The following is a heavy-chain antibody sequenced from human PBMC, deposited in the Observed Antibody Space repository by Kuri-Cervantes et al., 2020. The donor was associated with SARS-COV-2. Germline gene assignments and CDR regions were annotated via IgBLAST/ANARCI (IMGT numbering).Heavy chain of an antibody. D-gene: IGHD5-18*01. CDR1: GFTFSSYG. CDR3: AKVIKDTAMALYYFDY. V-gene: IGHV3-30*02. Sequence: GESLKISCAASGFTFSSYGMHWVRQAPGKGLEWVAFIRYDGSNKYYADSVKGRFTISRDNSKNTLYLQMNSLRAEDTAVYYCAKVIKDTAMALYYFDYWGQGTLVTVSS. CDR2: IRYDGSNK. J-gene: IGHJ4*02.